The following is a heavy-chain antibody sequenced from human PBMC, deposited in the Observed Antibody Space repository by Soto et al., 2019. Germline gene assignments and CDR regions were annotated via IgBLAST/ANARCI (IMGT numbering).Heavy chain of an antibody. CDR3: ARGGKHGSHFYGMDV. CDR1: GYSFITYW. CDR2: FNPRDPAA. V-gene: IGHV5-51*01. D-gene: IGHD1-26*01. J-gene: IGHJ6*02. Sequence: PGESLKISCVGAGYSFITYWAAWVRQMPGKGLEWMGIFNPRDPAATYSPSFQGQVTISADRSISTAYLQWNSLKASDTAIYYCARGGKHGSHFYGMDVWGQGTTVTVSS.